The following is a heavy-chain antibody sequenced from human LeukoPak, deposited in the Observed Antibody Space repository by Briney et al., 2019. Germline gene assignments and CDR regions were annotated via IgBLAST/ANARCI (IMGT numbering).Heavy chain of an antibody. J-gene: IGHJ4*02. CDR1: GYTFTSYD. D-gene: IGHD4-17*01. Sequence: ASVKVSCKASGYTFTSYDINWVRQATGQGLEWMGWMNPNSGNTGYAQKFQGRVTMTRDTSISTAYMELSSLRSEDSAVYYCARGARYGDYPFDHWGQGTLVTVSS. V-gene: IGHV1-8*01. CDR3: ARGARYGDYPFDH. CDR2: MNPNSGNT.